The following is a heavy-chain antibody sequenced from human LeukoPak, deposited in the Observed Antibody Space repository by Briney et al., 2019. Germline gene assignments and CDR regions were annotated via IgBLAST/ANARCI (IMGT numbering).Heavy chain of an antibody. Sequence: GGSLRLSCAASGFTFSSYPMSWVRQAPGKGLGWVSAISGRGDSTYYADSMKGRFTISRDNSMNTLYLQMNSLRAEDTAVYFCACIAAAGTYFDYWGQGTLVTVSS. J-gene: IGHJ4*02. CDR3: ACIAAAGTYFDY. V-gene: IGHV3-23*01. CDR2: ISGRGDST. CDR1: GFTFSSYP. D-gene: IGHD6-13*01.